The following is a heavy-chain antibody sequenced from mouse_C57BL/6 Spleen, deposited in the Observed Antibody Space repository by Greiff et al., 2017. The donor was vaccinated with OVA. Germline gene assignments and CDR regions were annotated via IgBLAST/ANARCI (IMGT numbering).Heavy chain of an antibody. V-gene: IGHV1-42*01. J-gene: IGHJ2*01. CDR1: GYSFTGYY. D-gene: IGHD1-1*02. CDR2: INPSTGGT. Sequence: VQLQQSGPELVKPGASVKISCKASGYSFTGYYLNWVKQSPEKSLEWIGEINPSTGGTTYNQKFKAKATLTVDKSSSTAYMQLKSLTSEDSAVYYCARGGGSYDFDYWGQGTTLTVSS. CDR3: ARGGGSYDFDY.